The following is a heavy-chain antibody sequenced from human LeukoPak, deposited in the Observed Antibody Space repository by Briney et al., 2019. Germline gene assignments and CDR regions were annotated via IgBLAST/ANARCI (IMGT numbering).Heavy chain of an antibody. J-gene: IGHJ3*02. D-gene: IGHD2-15*01. V-gene: IGHV3-30*04. CDR1: GFTLSSSH. CDR2: LSSDGSSS. CDR3: AKEGYSSGRAPAFDI. Sequence: GGSLRLSCAASGFTLSSSHMHWVRQAPGKGLEWVAGLSSDGSSSYYVDSVKGRFTVSRDNSKNTLYLQMSGLGPEDAAVYHCAKEGYSSGRAPAFDIWGQGTAVTVSS.